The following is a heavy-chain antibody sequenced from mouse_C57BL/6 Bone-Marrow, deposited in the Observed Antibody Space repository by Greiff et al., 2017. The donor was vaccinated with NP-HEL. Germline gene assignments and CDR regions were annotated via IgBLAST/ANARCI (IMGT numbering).Heavy chain of an antibody. CDR2: ISDGGSYT. CDR3: ARRYYYGSTWFAY. D-gene: IGHD1-1*01. V-gene: IGHV5-4*03. J-gene: IGHJ3*01. Sequence: EVKLMESGGGLVKPGGSLKLSCAASGFTFSSYAMSWVRQTPEKRLEWVATISDGGSYTYYPDNVKGRFTISRDNAKNNLYLQMSHLKSEDTAMYYWARRYYYGSTWFAYWGQGTLVTVSA. CDR1: GFTFSSYA.